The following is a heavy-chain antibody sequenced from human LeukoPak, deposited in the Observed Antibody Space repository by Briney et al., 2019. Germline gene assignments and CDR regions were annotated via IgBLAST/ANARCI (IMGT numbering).Heavy chain of an antibody. Sequence: GGSLRLSCAASGFTFSSYAMSWVRQAPGKGLEWVSVIYSGGSTYYADSVKGRFTISRDNSKNTLYLQMNSLRAEDTAVYYCARAYYYGSGHFDYWGQGTLVTVSS. J-gene: IGHJ4*02. CDR2: IYSGGST. CDR1: GFTFSSYA. CDR3: ARAYYYGSGHFDY. D-gene: IGHD3-10*01. V-gene: IGHV3-53*01.